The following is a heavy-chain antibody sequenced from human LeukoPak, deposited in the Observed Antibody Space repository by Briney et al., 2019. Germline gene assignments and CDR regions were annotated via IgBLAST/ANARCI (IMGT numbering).Heavy chain of an antibody. Sequence: GGSLRLSCVASGFTFSSYAMNWVRQAPGKGLEWVSAISGSGGSTYYADSVKGRFIISRDNSKNTLYLQMNSLRAEDTAVYYCAKYGGSCPFDYWGQGTLVTVSS. CDR2: ISGSGGST. V-gene: IGHV3-23*01. D-gene: IGHD2-15*01. CDR1: GFTFSSYA. CDR3: AKYGGSCPFDY. J-gene: IGHJ4*02.